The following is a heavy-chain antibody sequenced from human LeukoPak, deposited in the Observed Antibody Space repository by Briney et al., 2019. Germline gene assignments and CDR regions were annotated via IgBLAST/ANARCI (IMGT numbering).Heavy chain of an antibody. J-gene: IGHJ4*02. CDR3: ARGGYDILTGYYISDY. CDR2: IYSSGST. Sequence: SETLSLTCTVSGGSLSSYIYYWSWIRQPAGKGLVWIGRIYSSGSTNYNPSLKSRVTISVDTCKNKFSLKLSSVTAADTAVDYCARGGYDILTGYYISDYWGQGTLVTVSS. V-gene: IGHV4-61*02. D-gene: IGHD3-9*01. CDR1: GGSLSSYIYY.